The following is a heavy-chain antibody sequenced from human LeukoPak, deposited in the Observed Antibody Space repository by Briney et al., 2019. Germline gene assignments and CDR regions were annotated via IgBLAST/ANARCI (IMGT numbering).Heavy chain of an antibody. J-gene: IGHJ4*02. Sequence: GGSLRLSCAASGFSFRTYTMHWLRQAPGRELEWVALISNDGSSEFYADSVKGRFTISRDRSKDTLYLQMNSLRHEDTAVYYCAIVGATSYLTHYYDSWGQGTLVTVSS. V-gene: IGHV3-30*04. CDR2: ISNDGSSE. CDR1: GFSFRTYT. CDR3: AIVGATSYLTHYYDS. D-gene: IGHD2/OR15-2a*01.